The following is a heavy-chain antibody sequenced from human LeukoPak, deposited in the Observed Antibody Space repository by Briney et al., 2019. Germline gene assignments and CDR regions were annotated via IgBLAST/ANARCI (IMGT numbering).Heavy chain of an antibody. J-gene: IGHJ3*02. CDR2: ISAYNGNT. CDR3: ARAVEVVAATLRPIGVAFDI. V-gene: IGHV1-18*01. D-gene: IGHD2-15*01. Sequence: EASVTVSCKASGYTFTNYTMNWVRQAPGQGLEWMGWISAYNGNTNYAQKLQGRVTMTTDTSTSTAYMELRSLRSDDTAVYYCARAVEVVAATLRPIGVAFDIWGQGTMVTVSS. CDR1: GYTFTNYT.